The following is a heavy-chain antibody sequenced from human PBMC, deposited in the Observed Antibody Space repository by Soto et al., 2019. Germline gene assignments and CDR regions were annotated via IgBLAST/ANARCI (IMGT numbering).Heavy chain of an antibody. CDR2: INAGNGNT. CDR3: ARGDIVATSPLFDP. Sequence: QVQLVQSGAEVKKPGASVKVYCKASGYTFTSYAMHWVRQAPGQRLEWMGWINAGNGNTKYSQKFQGRVTITRDTSASTAYMELSSLRSEDTAVYYCARGDIVATSPLFDPWGQGTLVTVSS. J-gene: IGHJ5*02. V-gene: IGHV1-3*01. D-gene: IGHD5-12*01. CDR1: GYTFTSYA.